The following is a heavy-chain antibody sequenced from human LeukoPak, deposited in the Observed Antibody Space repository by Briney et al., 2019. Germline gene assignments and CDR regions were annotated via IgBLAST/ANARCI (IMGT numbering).Heavy chain of an antibody. D-gene: IGHD4-17*01. CDR2: INPNSGVT. CDR3: ARVGDYGDWRGLDP. J-gene: IGHJ5*02. Sequence: ASVKVSCKASGFTFTAYYINWVRQAPGRGLEWMGWINPNSGVTNSAQKFQGRVTMTRDTSISTSYMELSSLKSDDTAVYYCARVGDYGDWRGLDPWGQGTLVTVSS. CDR1: GFTFTAYY. V-gene: IGHV1-2*02.